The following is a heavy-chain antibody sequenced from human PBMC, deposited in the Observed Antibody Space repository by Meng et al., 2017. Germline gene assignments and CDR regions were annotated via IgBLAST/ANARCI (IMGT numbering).Heavy chain of an antibody. CDR2: ISAYNGNT. J-gene: IGHJ6*02. CDR3: ARPQTYYDILTGYSRYYYYGMDV. D-gene: IGHD3-9*01. CDR1: GYTFTSYG. Sequence: ASVKVSCKASGYTFTSYGISWVRQAPGQGLEWMGWISAYNGNTNYAQKLQGRVTMTTDTSTSTAYMELRSLRSDDTAVYYYARPQTYYDILTGYSRYYYYGMDVWGQGTMVTVSS. V-gene: IGHV1-18*01.